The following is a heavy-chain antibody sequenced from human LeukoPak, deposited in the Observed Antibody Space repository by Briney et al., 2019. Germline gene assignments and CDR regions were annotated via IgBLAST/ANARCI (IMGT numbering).Heavy chain of an antibody. V-gene: IGHV4-59*08. CDR1: GGSISSYY. CDR2: IYYSGST. Sequence: SETLSLTCTISGGSISSYYWSWIRQPPGKGLEWIGYIYYSGSTNYSPSLKSRVTISVDTSKNQFSLKLSSVTAADTAVYYCARQGYSAYEILDYWGQGTLVTVSS. D-gene: IGHD5-12*01. CDR3: ARQGYSAYEILDY. J-gene: IGHJ4*02.